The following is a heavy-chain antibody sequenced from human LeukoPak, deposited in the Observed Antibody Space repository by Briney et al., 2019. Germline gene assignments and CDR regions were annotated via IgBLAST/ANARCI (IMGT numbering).Heavy chain of an antibody. CDR2: ISSSGAAI. J-gene: IGHJ4*02. Sequence: PEGSLRLSCAASGFTFSNYEMNWVRQAPGEGLEWLSYISSSGAAIYHADSVKGRFTISRDNAKNSLYLQMNSLRAEDTAVYYCASGESYYLENWGQGTLVTVSS. CDR1: GFTFSNYE. D-gene: IGHD1-26*01. V-gene: IGHV3-48*03. CDR3: ASGESYYLEN.